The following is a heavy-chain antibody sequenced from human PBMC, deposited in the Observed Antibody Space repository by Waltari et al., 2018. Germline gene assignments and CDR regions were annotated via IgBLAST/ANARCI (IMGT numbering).Heavy chain of an antibody. CDR3: ATISSYYYGMDV. Sequence: EVQLLESGGGLVQPGGSLRLSCAASGFTFSSYAMSWVRQAPGKGLGWVSAISGSGGSTDYGGSGKGRFTITRDNSKNTVYLQRNSLGAEDTAVYYCATISSYYYGMDVWGQGTTVTVSS. CDR1: GFTFSSYA. CDR2: ISGSGGST. V-gene: IGHV3-23*01. J-gene: IGHJ6*02. D-gene: IGHD5-12*01.